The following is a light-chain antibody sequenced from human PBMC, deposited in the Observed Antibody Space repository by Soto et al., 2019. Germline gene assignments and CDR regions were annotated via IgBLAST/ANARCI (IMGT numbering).Light chain of an antibody. CDR3: QQYNSWLWT. J-gene: IGKJ1*01. CDR1: QSVSYD. CDR2: GAS. Sequence: EVVLTQSPGTLSLSPGERATLSCRASQSVSYDLAWYQQKPGQAPRLLIYGASTRATGIPARFSGSGSGTEFTLIISSLQSEDSAVYYCQQYNSWLWTFGQGTKVDI. V-gene: IGKV3-15*01.